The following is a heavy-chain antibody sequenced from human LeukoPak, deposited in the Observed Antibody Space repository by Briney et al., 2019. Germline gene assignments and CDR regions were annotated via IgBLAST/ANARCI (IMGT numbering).Heavy chain of an antibody. Sequence: PSETLSLTCTVSGGSISSYYWSWLRQPPGKGLEWIGYIYYSGSTNYNPSLKSRVTISVDTSKNQFSLKLSSVTAADTAVYYCARGSMVRGGLDYWGQGTLVTVSS. D-gene: IGHD3-10*01. J-gene: IGHJ4*02. CDR2: IYYSGST. CDR3: ARGSMVRGGLDY. CDR1: GGSISSYY. V-gene: IGHV4-59*01.